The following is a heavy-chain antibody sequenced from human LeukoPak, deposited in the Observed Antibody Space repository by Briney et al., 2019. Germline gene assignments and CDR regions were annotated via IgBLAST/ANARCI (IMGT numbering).Heavy chain of an antibody. V-gene: IGHV4-59*01. J-gene: IGHJ5*02. D-gene: IGHD5-24*01. CDR1: GGSISSYY. Sequence: SETLSHTCTVSGGSISSYYWSWIRQPPGKGLEWIGYIYYSGSTNYNPSLRSRVTISVDTSKNQFSLKLSSVTAADTAVYYCARVVYKNWFDPWGQGTLVTVSS. CDR3: ARVVYKNWFDP. CDR2: IYYSGST.